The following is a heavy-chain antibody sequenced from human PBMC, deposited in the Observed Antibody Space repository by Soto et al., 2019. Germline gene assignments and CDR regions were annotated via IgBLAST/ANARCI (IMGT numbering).Heavy chain of an antibody. CDR2: IIPIFGTA. D-gene: IGHD3-22*01. CDR3: ARDRFYYDISGSAPGGYFDY. Sequence: SVKVSCKASGGTFSSYAISWVRQAPGQGLEWMGGIIPIFGTANYAQKFQGRVTITADESTSTAYMELSSLRSEDTAVYYCARDRFYYDISGSAPGGYFDYWAQEPLVTISS. V-gene: IGHV1-69*13. CDR1: GGTFSSYA. J-gene: IGHJ4*02.